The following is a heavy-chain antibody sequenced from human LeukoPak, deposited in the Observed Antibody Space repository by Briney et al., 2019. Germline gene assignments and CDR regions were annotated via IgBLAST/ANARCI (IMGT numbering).Heavy chain of an antibody. D-gene: IGHD1-14*01. CDR3: AKDRNAWPINFDS. J-gene: IGHJ4*02. CDR2: ISSSGGTT. Sequence: GGSLRLSCAASGFTFSTYAVNWVRQAPGKGLEWVSAISSSGGTTYYADSVKGRFSISRDNSKNTLYLRMNSLRAEDTAVYYCAKDRNAWPINFDSWGQGTLVTVSA. V-gene: IGHV3-23*01. CDR1: GFTFSTYA.